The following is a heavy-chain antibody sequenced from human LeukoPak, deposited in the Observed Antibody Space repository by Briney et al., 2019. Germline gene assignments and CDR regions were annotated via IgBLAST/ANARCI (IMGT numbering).Heavy chain of an antibody. CDR1: SGSISSSSYY. J-gene: IGHJ4*02. CDR3: ARHYYDSSGYMYYFDY. V-gene: IGHV4-39*01. D-gene: IGHD3-22*01. CDR2: IYYSGST. Sequence: SETLSLTCTVSSGSISSSSYYWGWIRQPPGKELEWIGSIYYSGSTYYNPSLKSRVTISVDTSKNQFSLKLSSVTAADTAVYYCARHYYDSSGYMYYFDYWGQGTLVTVSS.